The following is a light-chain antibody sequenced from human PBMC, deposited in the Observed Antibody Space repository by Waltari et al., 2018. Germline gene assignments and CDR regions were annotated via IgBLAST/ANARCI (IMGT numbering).Light chain of an antibody. CDR2: GAS. Sequence: EIVMTQSPATLSLSQGARDTLSCRASQSVGSSLAGYQQKPGQAPRLLIYGASSRATGIPDRFSGSRSGTEFTLTISSLEPEDVAVYYCQKNDNWPHSFGQGTKVEIK. V-gene: IGKV3D-15*01. CDR1: QSVGSS. CDR3: QKNDNWPHS. J-gene: IGKJ2*03.